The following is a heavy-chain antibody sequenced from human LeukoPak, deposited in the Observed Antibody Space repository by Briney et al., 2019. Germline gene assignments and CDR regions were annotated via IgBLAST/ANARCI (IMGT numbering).Heavy chain of an antibody. V-gene: IGHV4-39*07. CDR2: IHYSGSS. Sequence: SETLSLTCTVSGGSISSSSYYWAWIRQPPGKRLEWIGSIHYSGSSYYNPSLKSRVTISVDTSKNQFSLKLSSVTAADTAVYYCARVAGYSSGWYVGWFDPWGQGTLVTVSS. D-gene: IGHD6-19*01. CDR3: ARVAGYSSGWYVGWFDP. J-gene: IGHJ5*02. CDR1: GGSISSSSYY.